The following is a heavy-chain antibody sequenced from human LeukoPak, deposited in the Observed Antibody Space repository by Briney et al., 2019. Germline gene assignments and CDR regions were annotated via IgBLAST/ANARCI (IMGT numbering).Heavy chain of an antibody. CDR2: IGTAGDT. V-gene: IGHV3-13*04. CDR1: GFTFSSYD. CDR3: ARGRGWGTFDI. D-gene: IGHD3-16*01. Sequence: GGSLSPSCAASGFTFSSYDMHWVRQGTGKGLEWVSAIGTAGDTYYPGSVKGRFTTSRENAKNSLYLQMNSLRVGDTAVYYCARGRGWGTFDIWGQGKMVTVSS. J-gene: IGHJ3*02.